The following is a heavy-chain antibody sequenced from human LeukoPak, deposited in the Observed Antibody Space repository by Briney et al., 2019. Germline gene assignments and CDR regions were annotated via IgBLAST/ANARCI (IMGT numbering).Heavy chain of an antibody. CDR1: GGSISSYY. Sequence: SETLSLTCTVSGGSISSYYWSWIRQPPGKGLEWIGYIYYSGSTNYNPSLTGRVTISVDTSKNQYSLKLTSVTAADTAVYYCARDPTYWGQGILVTVSS. CDR2: IYYSGST. CDR3: ARDPTY. J-gene: IGHJ4*02. V-gene: IGHV4-59*01.